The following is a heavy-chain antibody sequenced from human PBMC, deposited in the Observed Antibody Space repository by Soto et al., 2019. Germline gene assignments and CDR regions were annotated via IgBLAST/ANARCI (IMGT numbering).Heavy chain of an antibody. D-gene: IGHD1-26*01. Sequence: QVQLVESGGGVIQPGRSLRLSCAASGYIFSADGMLWARQAPGKGLEWVALIWYDGSKKYYADSVEGRFTISRDNSKHTLYLQMNSLRAEDTAVYYCAWLSGSYFEYWGQGTLVTVSS. V-gene: IGHV3-33*01. CDR2: IWYDGSKK. CDR1: GYIFSADG. J-gene: IGHJ4*02. CDR3: AWLSGSYFEY.